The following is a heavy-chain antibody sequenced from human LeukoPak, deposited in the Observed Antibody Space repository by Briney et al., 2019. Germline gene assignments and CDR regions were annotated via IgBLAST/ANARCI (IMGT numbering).Heavy chain of an antibody. CDR1: GYSISSGYQ. D-gene: IGHD2-2*01. J-gene: IGHJ5*02. V-gene: IGHV4-38-2*02. CDR2: IYHSGSA. CDR3: ARDPRWLTPDCTSTSCYENYFDP. Sequence: PSETLSLTCAVSGYSISSGYQWAWIRQSPGKGLEWIGSIYHSGSAHYNSSLKSRVTISVETSKNQFSLKMYSVTAADTAVYYCARDPRWLTPDCTSTSCYENYFDPWGQGTLVTVSS.